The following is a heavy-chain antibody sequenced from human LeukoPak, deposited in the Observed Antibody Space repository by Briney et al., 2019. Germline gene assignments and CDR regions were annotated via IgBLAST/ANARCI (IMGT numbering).Heavy chain of an antibody. J-gene: IGHJ4*02. CDR3: AKDQWYCSGGSCYGVDY. V-gene: IGHV3-30*18. Sequence: GGSLRLSCAASGFTFSTYGMHWVRQAPGKGLEGVAVISCDGSSKYYADSVKGRFTISRDNSKNTLYLQMNNLRTEDTAVFYCAKDQWYCSGGSCYGVDYWGQGTLVTVSS. CDR1: GFTFSTYG. D-gene: IGHD2-15*01. CDR2: ISCDGSSK.